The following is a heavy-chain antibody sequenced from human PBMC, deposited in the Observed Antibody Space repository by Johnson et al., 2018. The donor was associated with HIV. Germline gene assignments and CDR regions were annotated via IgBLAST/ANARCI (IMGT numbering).Heavy chain of an antibody. Sequence: QVQLVESGGGVVQPGGSLRLSCAASGFSFSSYGIHWVRQAPGQGLEWVAYISYHVGNRYYADSVKGRFTISRDNSKNTLYLQMNSLRAEDTAVYYCAKDVGNYWPNAFDVWGQGTMLTVSS. V-gene: IGHV3-30*18. J-gene: IGHJ3*01. CDR3: AKDVGNYWPNAFDV. CDR1: GFSFSSYG. CDR2: ISYHVGNR. D-gene: IGHD3-22*01.